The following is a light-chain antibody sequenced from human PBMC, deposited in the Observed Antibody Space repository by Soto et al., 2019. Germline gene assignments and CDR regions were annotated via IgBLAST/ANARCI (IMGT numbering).Light chain of an antibody. Sequence: EVVMTQSPATLSVSPGDGATLSCRASQNVHSNLAWYQQKPGQAPRLLIYDTSTRATDFPFRFSGGGSGTEFTLTISSLQSEDFAVYYCQQYNNWPLTFGGGTKVEIK. CDR3: QQYNNWPLT. CDR1: QNVHSN. CDR2: DTS. V-gene: IGKV3-15*01. J-gene: IGKJ4*01.